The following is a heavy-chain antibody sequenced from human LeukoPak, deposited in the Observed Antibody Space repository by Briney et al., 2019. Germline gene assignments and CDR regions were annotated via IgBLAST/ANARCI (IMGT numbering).Heavy chain of an antibody. D-gene: IGHD2-2*01. V-gene: IGHV1-69*04. Sequence: GASVKASCKASGGTFSSYAISWVRQAPGQGLEWMGRIIPIFGIANYAQKFQGRVTITADKSTSAAYMELSSLRSEDTAVYYCAREVAKDIVVVPAAADAGTFDPWGQGTLVTVSS. J-gene: IGHJ5*02. CDR1: GGTFSSYA. CDR3: AREVAKDIVVVPAAADAGTFDP. CDR2: IIPIFGIA.